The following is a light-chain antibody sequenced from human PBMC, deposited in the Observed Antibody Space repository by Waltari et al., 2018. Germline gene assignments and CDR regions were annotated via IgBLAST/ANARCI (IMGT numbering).Light chain of an antibody. Sequence: DIQMTQSPSSLSASVGDRVTITCRASQSISSYLNWYQQKPGKAPKLMIYAASSFQSGVPSSFSVSGSGTDFTLTISSLQPEDFATYYCQQSYSTPLTFGPGTKVDIK. J-gene: IGKJ3*01. CDR3: QQSYSTPLT. CDR1: QSISSY. V-gene: IGKV1-39*01. CDR2: AAS.